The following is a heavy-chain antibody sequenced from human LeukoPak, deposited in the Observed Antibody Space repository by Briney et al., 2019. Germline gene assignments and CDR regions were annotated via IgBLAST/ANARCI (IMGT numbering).Heavy chain of an antibody. Sequence: GGSLRLSCAASGFTFSSYSMSWVRQAPVKGLEWVSSISGSGGRIDYADSVKGRFTISRDNSKNTLSLQMNSLTAEDTAVYYCAKNPRLEGWIYFDSWGQGILVTVSS. D-gene: IGHD1-1*01. J-gene: IGHJ4*02. CDR3: AKNPRLEGWIYFDS. V-gene: IGHV3-23*01. CDR2: ISGSGGRI. CDR1: GFTFSSYS.